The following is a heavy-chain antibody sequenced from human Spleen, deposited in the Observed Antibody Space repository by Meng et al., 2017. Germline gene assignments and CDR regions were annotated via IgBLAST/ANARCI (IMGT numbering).Heavy chain of an antibody. D-gene: IGHD1-26*01. CDR2: IIPIFGTT. CDR3: ARVDKEWELLLSWSRYGMDV. Sequence: SVKVSCKASGGTFNTHAIAWVRQAPGQGLEWMGEIIPIFGTTNYAQKFQGRVTMTRNTSISTAYMELSSLRSEDTAVYYCARVDKEWELLLSWSRYGMDVWGQGTTVTVSS. J-gene: IGHJ6*02. CDR1: GGTFNTHA. V-gene: IGHV1-69*05.